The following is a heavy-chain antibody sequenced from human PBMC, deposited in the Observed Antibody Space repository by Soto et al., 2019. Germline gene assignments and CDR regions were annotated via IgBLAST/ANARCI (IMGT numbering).Heavy chain of an antibody. CDR3: ARESEDLTSNFDY. V-gene: IGHV3-21*01. CDR1: GFTFSRYS. Sequence: EVQLVESGGGLVRPGGSLRHSCAASGFTFSRYSMNWVRQAPGKGLEWVSSISSTTNYIYYADSMKGRFTVSRDNAKNSVYLDMNSLSAEDTAVYYCARESEDLTSNFDYWGQGILVTVSS. CDR2: ISSTTNYI. J-gene: IGHJ4*02.